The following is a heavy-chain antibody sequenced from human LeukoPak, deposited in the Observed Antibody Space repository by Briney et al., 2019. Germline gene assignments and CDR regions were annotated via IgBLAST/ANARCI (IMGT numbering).Heavy chain of an antibody. V-gene: IGHV4-34*01. Sequence: SETLSLTCAVYGGSFSGYYWSWIRQPPGKGLEWIGEINYSGGTNYNPSLKSRVTISVDTSKNQFSLKLSSVTAADTAVYYCARRGRGYCSSTSCYRAGAFDIWGQGTMVTVSS. CDR2: INYSGGT. CDR1: GGSFSGYY. CDR3: ARRGRGYCSSTSCYRAGAFDI. D-gene: IGHD2-2*02. J-gene: IGHJ3*02.